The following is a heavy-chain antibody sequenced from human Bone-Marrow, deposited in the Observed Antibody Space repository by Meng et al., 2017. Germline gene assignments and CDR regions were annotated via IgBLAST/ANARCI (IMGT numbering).Heavy chain of an antibody. CDR3: ATGAAAADH. J-gene: IGHJ4*02. Sequence: EVEVVGSGGGLVKPGGSLRLSCVASGLSFTDAWMSWVRQASGKGLEWVGRIERKRDGGTTDYAAPVKGRFTISRDDSKNTLYLQMDSLITEDTAVYFCATGAAAADHWGQGTLVTVSS. CDR2: IERKRDGGTT. CDR1: GLSFTDAW. D-gene: IGHD6-13*01. V-gene: IGHV3-15*04.